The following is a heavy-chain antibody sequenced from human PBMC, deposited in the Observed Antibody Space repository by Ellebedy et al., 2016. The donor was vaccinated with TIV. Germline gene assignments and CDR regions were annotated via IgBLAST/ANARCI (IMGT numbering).Heavy chain of an antibody. Sequence: GGSLRLSCAASGFIFSNSDMHWVRQAPGKGLDWVALTTYDGSKNQYADSVRGRFTISRDNSNNMVYLQMTSLRAEDTALYYCATESDGFYHHTLAYWGQGTLVIVSS. D-gene: IGHD5-24*01. J-gene: IGHJ4*02. CDR2: TTYDGSKN. V-gene: IGHV3-33*05. CDR3: ATESDGFYHHTLAY. CDR1: GFIFSNSD.